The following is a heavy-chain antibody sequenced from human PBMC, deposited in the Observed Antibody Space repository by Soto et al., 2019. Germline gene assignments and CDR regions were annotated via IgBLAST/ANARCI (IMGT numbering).Heavy chain of an antibody. Sequence: PGGSLRLSCAASGFIFSDYYMSWIRQAPGKGLEWVSYISSSSSYTNYADSVEGRFTISRDNSKNTLYLQMNSLRAEDTAVYYCAKDLVGSNADYFDYWGQGTLVTVSS. CDR2: ISSSSSYT. CDR1: GFIFSDYY. J-gene: IGHJ4*02. V-gene: IGHV3-11*05. D-gene: IGHD2-15*01. CDR3: AKDLVGSNADYFDY.